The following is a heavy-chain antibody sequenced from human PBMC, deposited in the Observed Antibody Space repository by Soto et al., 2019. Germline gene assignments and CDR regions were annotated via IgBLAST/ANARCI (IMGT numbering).Heavy chain of an antibody. CDR2: INANNGNT. D-gene: IGHD3-9*01. CDR1: GYTFTNYG. CDR3: ARDTMTGYLQFDY. J-gene: IGHJ4*02. V-gene: IGHV1-18*01. Sequence: QVQLVQSGAEVKKPGASVKVSCRASGYTFTNYGISWVRQAPGQGLEWMGWINANNGNTNYAQTLQGRVTMTTDTSTSTAYMELRSLRSDDTAVYYCARDTMTGYLQFDYWGQGTLVNVSS.